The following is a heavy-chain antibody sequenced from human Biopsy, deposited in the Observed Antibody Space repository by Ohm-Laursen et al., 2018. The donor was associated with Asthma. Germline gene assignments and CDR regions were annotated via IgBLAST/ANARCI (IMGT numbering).Heavy chain of an antibody. J-gene: IGHJ6*02. CDR1: GFTFSSYS. V-gene: IGHV3-21*01. Sequence: SLRLSCAASGFTFSSYSMNWVRQAPGKGLEWVSSISSSSSYIYYADSVKGRFTISRDNAKNSLYLQMNSLRAEDTAVYYCAREGGADYYYSGLEVWGQGTTVTVSS. CDR2: ISSSSSYI. CDR3: AREGGADYYYSGLEV. D-gene: IGHD3-16*01.